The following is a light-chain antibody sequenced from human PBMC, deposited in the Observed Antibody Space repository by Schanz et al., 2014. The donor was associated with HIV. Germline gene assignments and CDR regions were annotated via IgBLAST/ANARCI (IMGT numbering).Light chain of an antibody. CDR1: SSDVGGYNY. CDR2: DVS. Sequence: QSALTQPPSASGSPGQSVTISCTGTSSDVGGYNYVSWYQQHPGKAPKLMIYDVSSRPSGVSNRFSGSKSGNTASLTISGLQAEDEADYYCSSYTSSSTLVFGGGAKRTVL. J-gene: IGLJ2*01. CDR3: SSYTSSSTLV. V-gene: IGLV2-14*03.